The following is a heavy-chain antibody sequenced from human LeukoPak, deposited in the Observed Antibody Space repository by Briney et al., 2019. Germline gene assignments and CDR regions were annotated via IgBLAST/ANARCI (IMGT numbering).Heavy chain of an antibody. V-gene: IGHV1-8*01. CDR3: ARRYCSSTSCHYFDY. CDR1: GYTFTSYD. CDR2: MNPNSGNT. J-gene: IGHJ4*02. D-gene: IGHD2-2*01. Sequence: GASVKVSCKASGYTFTSYDINWVRQATGQWLEWMGWMNPNSGNTGYAQKFQGRVTMTRNTSISTAYMELSSLRSEDTAVYYCARRYCSSTSCHYFDYWGQGTLVTVSS.